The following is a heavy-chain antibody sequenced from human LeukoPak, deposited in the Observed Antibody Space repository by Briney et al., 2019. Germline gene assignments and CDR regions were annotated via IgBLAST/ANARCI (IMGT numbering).Heavy chain of an antibody. V-gene: IGHV5-51*01. D-gene: IGHD2-15*01. CDR1: GYSFTSYW. CDR2: IYPGDSDT. CDR3: ARHPYCSGGSCYVSDY. Sequence: GESLKISCKGSGYSFTSYWIGWVRQMPGKGLEWMGIIYPGDSDTRYSPSFQGQVTISADKSISAAYLQWSSLKASDTAMYYCARHPYCSGGSCYVSDYWGQGTLVTVSS. J-gene: IGHJ4*02.